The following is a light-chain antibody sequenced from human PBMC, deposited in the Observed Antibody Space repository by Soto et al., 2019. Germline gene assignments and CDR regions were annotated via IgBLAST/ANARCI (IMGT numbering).Light chain of an antibody. Sequence: DIQMTQSPSTLSASVGDRVTITCRASQNINNLLAWYQQKPGKAPNLLIYKASSLESGVPSRFSGSGYETEFTLTISSLQPEDFATFYCQQYSTYSRAFGQGTKVEIK. CDR2: KAS. CDR3: QQYSTYSRA. V-gene: IGKV1-5*03. CDR1: QNINNL. J-gene: IGKJ1*01.